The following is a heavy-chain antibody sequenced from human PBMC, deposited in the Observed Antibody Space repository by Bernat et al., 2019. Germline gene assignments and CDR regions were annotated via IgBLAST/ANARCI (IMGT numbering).Heavy chain of an antibody. CDR2: SRNKANGYTA. V-gene: IGHV3-72*01. CDR1: GFSLSDHY. J-gene: IGHJ5*02. D-gene: IGHD1-26*01. Sequence: EVHLVESGGGLVQPGGSLRLSCAASGFSLSDHYMDWVRQAPGKGLEWVGCSRNKANGYTAEYAASVRGRFAISRDDSGNSLYLQMNSLKNEDTAVYFCAGSMEQGGSWWSDPWGQGTLVTVSS. CDR3: AGSMEQGGSWWSDP.